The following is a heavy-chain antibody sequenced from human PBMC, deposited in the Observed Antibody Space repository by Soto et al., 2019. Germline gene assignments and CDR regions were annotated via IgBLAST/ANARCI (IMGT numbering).Heavy chain of an antibody. Sequence: SAQVCCRASAGAFRSYAISWVREAPGQGLEWMGGIIPIFGTANYAQKFQGRVTITADESTSTAYMELSSLRSEDTAVYYCARYCSSTSCYMVRDYYYYGMDVWGQGTTVTVSS. J-gene: IGHJ6*02. CDR1: AGAFRSYA. D-gene: IGHD2-2*02. CDR3: ARYCSSTSCYMVRDYYYYGMDV. V-gene: IGHV1-69*13. CDR2: IIPIFGTA.